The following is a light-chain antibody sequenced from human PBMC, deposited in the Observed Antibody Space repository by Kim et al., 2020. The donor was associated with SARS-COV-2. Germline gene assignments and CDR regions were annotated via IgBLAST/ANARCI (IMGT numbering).Light chain of an antibody. CDR2: GAC. CDR1: QSVSSSY. Sequence: LPGERTTVPCRASQSVSSSYFAWVQQKPGQAPRVLIYGACSRATGIPGRFSGSGSGTDFTLTISRLGPEGFGGYYCQQYGSSPLTFGGGTKVEI. CDR3: QQYGSSPLT. J-gene: IGKJ4*01. V-gene: IGKV3-20*01.